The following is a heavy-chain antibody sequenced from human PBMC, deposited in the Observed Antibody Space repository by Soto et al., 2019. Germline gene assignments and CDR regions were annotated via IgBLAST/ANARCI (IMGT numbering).Heavy chain of an antibody. CDR1: GYTFTSYD. V-gene: IGHV1-8*01. D-gene: IGHD4-17*01. CDR3: ARDYGGNEGWFDP. CDR2: MNPNSGKK. J-gene: IGHJ5*02. Sequence: ASVKVSCKASGYTFTSYDIHWVRQPTGQGREWMGWMNPNSGKKGDAQKFQGRVTMTGNTSISTAYMELSSLRSEDTAVYYGARDYGGNEGWFDPWVQGTLVIVSS.